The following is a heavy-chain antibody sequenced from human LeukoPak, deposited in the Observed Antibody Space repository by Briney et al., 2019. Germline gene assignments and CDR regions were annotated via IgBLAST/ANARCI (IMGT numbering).Heavy chain of an antibody. V-gene: IGHV1-18*01. D-gene: IGHD5-24*01. CDR1: GYTFTSYG. CDR2: ISAYNGNT. CDR3: ARLRDGYNSGSPRNAFDI. Sequence: ASVKVSCKASGYTFTSYGISWVRQAPGQGLEWMGWISAYNGNTNYAQKLQGRVTMTTDTSTSTAYMELRSLRSDDTAVYYCARLRDGYNSGSPRNAFDIWGQGTMVTVSS. J-gene: IGHJ3*02.